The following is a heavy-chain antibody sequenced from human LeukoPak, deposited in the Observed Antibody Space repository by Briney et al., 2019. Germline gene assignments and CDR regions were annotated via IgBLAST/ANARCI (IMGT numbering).Heavy chain of an antibody. J-gene: IGHJ3*02. V-gene: IGHV4-61*02. CDR2: IHTSGST. D-gene: IGHD3-22*01. CDR1: GGSISSGNYY. Sequence: SEALSLTCTVSGGSISSGNYYWSWIRQPAGKGLEWIGRIHTSGSTNYNPSLKSRVTISLDTSKNQFSLQLNSVTPEDTAVYYCARGSAMIVVVAYAFDIWGQGTMVTVSS. CDR3: ARGSAMIVVVAYAFDI.